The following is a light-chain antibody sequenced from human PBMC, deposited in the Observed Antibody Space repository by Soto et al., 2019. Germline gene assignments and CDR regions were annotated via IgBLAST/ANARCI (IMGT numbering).Light chain of an antibody. V-gene: IGLV2-8*01. CDR2: DVN. CDR1: SSDVGAYNS. CDR3: NSHAGSNNLWV. J-gene: IGLJ3*02. Sequence: QSALTQPPSASGSPGQSVTISCTGTSSDVGAYNSVSWYQQHPGKAPKLMIYDVNKRPSGVPDRFSGSKSGNTASLTVSGLQAEDEADYYCNSHAGSNNLWVVGGGTKVTVL.